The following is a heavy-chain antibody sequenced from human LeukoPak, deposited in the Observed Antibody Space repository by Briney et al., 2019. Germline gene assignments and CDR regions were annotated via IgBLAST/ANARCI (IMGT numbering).Heavy chain of an antibody. V-gene: IGHV4-59*12. CDR1: GGSISSYY. CDR2: IYYSGST. CDR3: ARGGGYSNYYFDY. D-gene: IGHD4-11*01. Sequence: SETLSLTCTVSGGSISSYYWSWIRQPPGKGLEWIGYIYYSGSTNYNPSLKSRVTMSVDTSKNQFSLKLSSVTAADTAVYYCARGGGYSNYYFDYWGQGTLVTVSS. J-gene: IGHJ4*02.